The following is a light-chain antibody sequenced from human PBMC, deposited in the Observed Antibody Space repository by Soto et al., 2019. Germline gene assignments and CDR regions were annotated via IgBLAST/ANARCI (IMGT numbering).Light chain of an antibody. CDR2: DAS. V-gene: IGKV1-33*01. CDR1: QDISNY. J-gene: IGKJ1*01. CDR3: QQTLSVPRT. Sequence: DIQMTQSPSSLSASVGDRVTITCQASQDISNYLNWYQQKPGKAPKLLIYDASNLETGVPSRFSGSGSGTDFTFTISSLQPEDIATYYCQQTLSVPRTFGLGTKVEIK.